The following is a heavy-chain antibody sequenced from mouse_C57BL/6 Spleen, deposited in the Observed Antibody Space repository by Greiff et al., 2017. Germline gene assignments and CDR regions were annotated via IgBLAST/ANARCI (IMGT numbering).Heavy chain of an antibody. CDR3: ARYYFDY. CDR1: GYAFSSSW. CDR2: IYPGDGDT. J-gene: IGHJ2*01. Sequence: QVQLQQSGPELVKPGASVKISCKASGYAFSSSWMNWVKQRPGKGLEWIGRIYPGDGDTTYNGKFKGQATLTADKSSSTAYMQLSSLTSEDSAVYFCARYYFDYWGQGTTLTVSS. V-gene: IGHV1-82*01.